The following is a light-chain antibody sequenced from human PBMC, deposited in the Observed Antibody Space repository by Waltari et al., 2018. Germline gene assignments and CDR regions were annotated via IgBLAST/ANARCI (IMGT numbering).Light chain of an antibody. CDR3: QQYNNWPPWT. J-gene: IGKJ1*01. CDR1: QTVSSN. CDR2: GAY. V-gene: IGKV3-15*01. Sequence: TQSPSTLSVSPGERATLSCRASQTVSSNLAWYQQKPGQAPRLLIYGAYTRAAGIPARFSGSGSGTQFTLTINSLQSEDFAVYYCQQYNNWPPWTFGQGTKVEIK.